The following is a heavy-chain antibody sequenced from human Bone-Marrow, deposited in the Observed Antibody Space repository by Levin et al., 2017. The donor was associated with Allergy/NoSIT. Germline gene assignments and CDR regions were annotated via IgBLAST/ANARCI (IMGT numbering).Heavy chain of an antibody. CDR1: GFTFSKYA. D-gene: IGHD5-18*01. J-gene: IGHJ4*02. Sequence: GGTLRLSCGASGFTFSKYAMNWVRQAPGKGLEWVSSIGDSGGNTYYADSLKGRFTISRDNSKDTLYLQMNSLRAEDTALYYCAKDRDRYGWDFDYWGQGTLVTVSS. V-gene: IGHV3-23*01. CDR2: IGDSGGNT. CDR3: AKDRDRYGWDFDY.